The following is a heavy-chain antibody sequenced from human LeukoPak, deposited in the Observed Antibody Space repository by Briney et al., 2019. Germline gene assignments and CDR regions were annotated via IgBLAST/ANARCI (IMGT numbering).Heavy chain of an antibody. CDR3: ARQVSREGHFDY. J-gene: IGHJ4*02. CDR2: IKEDTSQK. V-gene: IGHV3-7*01. CDR1: GFTFNNYW. D-gene: IGHD1-26*01. Sequence: GGSLRLSCAASGFTFNNYWMSWVRQGPGKGLEWVAHIKEDTSQKYYVGSVEGRFTISRDNARNSLYLQMNSLRGEDTAVYFCARQVSREGHFDYWGQGALVTVSS.